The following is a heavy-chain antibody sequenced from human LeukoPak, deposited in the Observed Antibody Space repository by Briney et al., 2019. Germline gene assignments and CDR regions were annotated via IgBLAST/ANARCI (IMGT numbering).Heavy chain of an antibody. D-gene: IGHD3-22*01. CDR2: ISDSGGST. CDR3: AKELTITMIVVVITGYFDY. V-gene: IGHV3-23*01. J-gene: IGHJ4*02. Sequence: GRSLRLSCAASGFTLSTYVMHWVRQAPGKGLEWVSAISDSGGSTYYADSVKGRFTISRDNSKNTLYLQMNSLRAEDTAVYYCAKELTITMIVVVITGYFDYWGQGTLVTVSS. CDR1: GFTLSTYV.